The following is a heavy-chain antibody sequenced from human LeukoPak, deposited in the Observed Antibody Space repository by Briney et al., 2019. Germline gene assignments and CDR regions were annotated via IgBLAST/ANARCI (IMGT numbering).Heavy chain of an antibody. J-gene: IGHJ4*02. CDR3: AKDRNMVRGVMPFDY. CDR2: IRYDGSNK. CDR1: GFSFSSYG. V-gene: IGHV3-30*02. Sequence: GGSLRLSCAAYGFSFSSYGMHWVRQAPGKGLGWVGFIRYDGSNKYYADSVKGRFTISRDNSKNTLYLQMNSLRAEDTAVYYCAKDRNMVRGVMPFDYWGQGTLVTVSS. D-gene: IGHD3-10*01.